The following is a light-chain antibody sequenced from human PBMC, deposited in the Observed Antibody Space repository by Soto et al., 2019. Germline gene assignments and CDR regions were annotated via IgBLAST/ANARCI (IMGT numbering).Light chain of an antibody. V-gene: IGKV3-20*01. CDR2: GAS. J-gene: IGKJ1*01. Sequence: EIGITQSPATLSVSPGERATLSCRASLSVSRSNLAWYQQNPGQDPRLLIYGASSRATGIPDRFSGSGSGTDFTLRIRRLEIEDFAMYYCQQYRSSHWTVGKGTKGDIK. CDR1: LSVSRSN. CDR3: QQYRSSHWT.